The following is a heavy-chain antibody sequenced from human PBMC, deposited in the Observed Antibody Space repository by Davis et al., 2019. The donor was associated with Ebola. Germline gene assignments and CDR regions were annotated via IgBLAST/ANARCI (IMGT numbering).Heavy chain of an antibody. Sequence: SVKVSCKASGGTFSSYAISWVRQAPGQGLEWMGGIIPIFGTANYAQKFQGRVTITADESTSTAYMELSSLRSEDTAVYYCARTLRGYSGSLRYNWFDPWGQGTLVTVSS. V-gene: IGHV1-69*13. J-gene: IGHJ5*02. CDR3: ARTLRGYSGSLRYNWFDP. CDR2: IIPIFGTA. D-gene: IGHD5-12*01. CDR1: GGTFSSYA.